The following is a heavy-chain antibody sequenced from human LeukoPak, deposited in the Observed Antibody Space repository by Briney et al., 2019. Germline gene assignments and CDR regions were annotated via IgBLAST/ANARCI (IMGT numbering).Heavy chain of an antibody. CDR2: IKSDGSTT. Sequence: SGGSLRLSCAASGFTFSRYWMHWVRQAPGKGLVWVSRIKSDGSTTNYADSVKGRFTISRDNAKNTLYLQMNSLRAEDTAIYYCAREYSGTYYFDSWGQGTLVTVSS. J-gene: IGHJ4*02. CDR1: GFTFSRYW. D-gene: IGHD1-26*01. CDR3: AREYSGTYYFDS. V-gene: IGHV3-74*01.